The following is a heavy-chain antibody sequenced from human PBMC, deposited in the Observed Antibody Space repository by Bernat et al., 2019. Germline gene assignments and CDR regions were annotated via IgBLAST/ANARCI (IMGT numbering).Heavy chain of an antibody. CDR2: INHSGST. CDR3: ARGLSRSGWYYFDY. Sequence: QVQLQQWGAGLLKPSETLSLTCAVYGGSFSGYYWSWIRQPPGKGLEWIGEINHSGSTNYNPSLKSRVTISVDTSKNQFSLKLSSVTAADTAVYYCARGLSRSGWYYFDYWGQGTLVTVSS. CDR1: GGSFSGYY. D-gene: IGHD6-19*01. V-gene: IGHV4-34*01. J-gene: IGHJ4*02.